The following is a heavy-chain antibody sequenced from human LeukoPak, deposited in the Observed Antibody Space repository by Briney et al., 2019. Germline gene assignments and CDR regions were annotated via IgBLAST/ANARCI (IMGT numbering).Heavy chain of an antibody. D-gene: IGHD6-19*01. V-gene: IGHV4-4*07. CDR2: IYSSGTT. Sequence: PSETLSLTCTVSGGSISNYYWSWLRQPAGKGLEWIGRIYSSGTTNSSPSLKSRVTMSVDTSKNQFSLNLSSVTAADTAVYFCARGSAGWYSIDYWGQGILVTVSS. CDR3: ARGSAGWYSIDY. J-gene: IGHJ4*02. CDR1: GGSISNYY.